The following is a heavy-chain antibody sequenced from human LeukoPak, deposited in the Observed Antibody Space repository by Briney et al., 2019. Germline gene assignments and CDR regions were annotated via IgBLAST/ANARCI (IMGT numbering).Heavy chain of an antibody. CDR2: INPNSGGT. CDR1: GYTFTGYY. J-gene: IGHJ3*02. Sequence: GASVKVSCKASGYTFTGYYMHWVRQAPGQGLEWMGWINPNSGGTNYAQKFQGRVTMTRDTSISTAYMELSRLRSEDTAVYYCATHTGIQLWPDAFDIWGQGTMVTVSS. CDR3: ATHTGIQLWPDAFDI. V-gene: IGHV1-2*02. D-gene: IGHD5-18*01.